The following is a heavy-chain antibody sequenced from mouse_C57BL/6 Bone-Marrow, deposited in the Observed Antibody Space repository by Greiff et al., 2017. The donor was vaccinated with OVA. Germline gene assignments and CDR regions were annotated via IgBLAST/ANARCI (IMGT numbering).Heavy chain of an antibody. D-gene: IGHD2-4*01. V-gene: IGHV1-82*01. Sequence: QVQLQQSGPELVKPGASVEISCKASGYAFSSSWMNWVKQRPGKGLEWIGRIYPGDGDTNYNGKFKGTATLTADNSSSTAYMQLSSLTSEDSAVYFCARQDYDRAMDYWGQGTSVTVSS. CDR3: ARQDYDRAMDY. J-gene: IGHJ4*01. CDR2: IYPGDGDT. CDR1: GYAFSSSW.